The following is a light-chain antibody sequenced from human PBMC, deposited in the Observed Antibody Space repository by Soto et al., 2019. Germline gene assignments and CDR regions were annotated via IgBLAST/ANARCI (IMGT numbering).Light chain of an antibody. Sequence: EIVVTQSPGTLSLSPGERATLSCRASQSVSSSYLAWYQQKPGQAPRLLIYGASSRATGITDRFSGSGSGTDFTLTISRLEPEDFAVYYCQQYGSSLFTFGPGTKVDIK. V-gene: IGKV3-20*01. CDR2: GAS. CDR1: QSVSSSY. CDR3: QQYGSSLFT. J-gene: IGKJ3*01.